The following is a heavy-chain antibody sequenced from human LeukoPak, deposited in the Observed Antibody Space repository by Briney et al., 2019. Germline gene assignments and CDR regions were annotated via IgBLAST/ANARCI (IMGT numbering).Heavy chain of an antibody. CDR2: IFHSGIT. V-gene: IGHV4-4*02. CDR3: ARLWSGSFYVDS. Sequence: PSETLSLTCAVSGGSISSSDWWSWVRQPPGKGLEWIGHIFHSGITNYNPSLKSRVTISVDKSTNQLLLRLNSVTAAGTAVYFCARLWSGSFYVDSWGQGTLVTVSS. D-gene: IGHD1-26*01. J-gene: IGHJ4*02. CDR1: GGSISSSDW.